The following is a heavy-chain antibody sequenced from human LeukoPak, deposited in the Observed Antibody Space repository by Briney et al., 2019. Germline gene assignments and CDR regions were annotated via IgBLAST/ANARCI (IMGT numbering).Heavy chain of an antibody. CDR3: ARGTDGSSGWYYYYYYMDV. CDR1: GFTFSSYG. J-gene: IGHJ6*03. D-gene: IGHD6-19*01. CDR2: ISSSSSYI. V-gene: IGHV3-21*01. Sequence: PGGSLRLSCAASGFTFSSYGMSWVRQAPGKGLEWVSSISSSSSYIYYADSVKGRFTISRDNAKNSLYLQMNSLRAEDTAVYYCARGTDGSSGWYYYYYYMDVWGKGTTVTVSS.